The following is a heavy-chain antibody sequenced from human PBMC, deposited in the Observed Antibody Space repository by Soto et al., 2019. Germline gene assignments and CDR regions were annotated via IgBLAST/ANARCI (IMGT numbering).Heavy chain of an antibody. Sequence: GGSLRLSCAASGFTFSSYGMHWVRQAPGKGLEWVAVIWYGGSNKYYADSVKGRFTISRDNSKNTLYLQMNSLRAEDTAVYYCARDSVAGTGYYFDYWGQGTLVTVSS. CDR2: IWYGGSNK. CDR1: GFTFSSYG. J-gene: IGHJ4*02. V-gene: IGHV3-33*01. CDR3: ARDSVAGTGYYFDY. D-gene: IGHD6-19*01.